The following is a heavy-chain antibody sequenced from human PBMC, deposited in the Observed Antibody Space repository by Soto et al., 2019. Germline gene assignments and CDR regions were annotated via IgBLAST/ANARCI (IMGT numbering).Heavy chain of an antibody. CDR2: IYYSGST. Sequence: QVQLQESGPGLVKPSETLSLTCTVSGGSISSYYWSWIRQSPGKGREWIGYIYYSGSTDYNPSLTSRDTISVDTSKTQFSLNLRSVTAADTAVYYCARASGVGVVGSIGPIDYWGQGTLVTVSS. J-gene: IGHJ4*02. D-gene: IGHD1-26*01. V-gene: IGHV4-59*01. CDR1: GGSISSYY. CDR3: ARASGVGVVGSIGPIDY.